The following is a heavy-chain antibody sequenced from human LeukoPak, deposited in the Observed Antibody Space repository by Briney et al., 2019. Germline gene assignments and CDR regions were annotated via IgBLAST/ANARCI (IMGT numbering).Heavy chain of an antibody. Sequence: GGSLRLSCAASGFTFDDYGMSWVRQAPGKGLEWVSGINWNGGSTGYADSVKGRFTISRDNAKNSLYLQMNSLRAEDTALYYCARVSTGNSSSWYPGFDYWGQGTLVTVSS. V-gene: IGHV3-20*04. CDR2: INWNGGST. D-gene: IGHD6-13*01. CDR3: ARVSTGNSSSWYPGFDY. CDR1: GFTFDDYG. J-gene: IGHJ4*02.